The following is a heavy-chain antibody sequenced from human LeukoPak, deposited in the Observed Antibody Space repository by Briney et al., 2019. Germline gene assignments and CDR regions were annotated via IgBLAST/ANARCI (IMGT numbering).Heavy chain of an antibody. CDR2: INPNSGGT. V-gene: IGHV1-2*02. J-gene: IGHJ4*02. D-gene: IGHD5-24*01. CDR1: GYTFTGYY. CDR3: ARAYRRDGYNWVLV. Sequence: ASVKVSCKASGYTFTGYYMHWVRQAPGQGLEWMGWINPNSGGTNYAQKFQGRVTMTRDTSISTAYMELSRLRSDDTAVYYCARAYRRDGYNWVLVWGQGTLVTVSS.